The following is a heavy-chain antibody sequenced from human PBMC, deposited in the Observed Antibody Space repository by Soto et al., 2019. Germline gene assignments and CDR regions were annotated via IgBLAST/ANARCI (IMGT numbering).Heavy chain of an antibody. J-gene: IGHJ3*02. V-gene: IGHV4-30-4*01. CDR3: AREERLAYCGGDCPDDI. D-gene: IGHD2-21*02. CDR2: IYYSGST. Sequence: HVQLQESGPGLVKPSQTLSLTCTVSGGSISSGDYYWSWIRQPPGKGLEWIGYIYYSGSTYYNPSLKSRVTISVDTSKNQFSLKLSSVTAADTAVYYCAREERLAYCGGDCPDDIWGQGTMVTVSS. CDR1: GGSISSGDYY.